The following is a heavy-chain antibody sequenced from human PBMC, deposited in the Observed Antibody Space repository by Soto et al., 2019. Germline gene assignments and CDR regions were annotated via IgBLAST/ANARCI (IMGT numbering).Heavy chain of an antibody. CDR1: GFNFEEYA. CDR2: INWNINSI. V-gene: IGHV3-9*01. D-gene: IGHD6-19*01. J-gene: IGHJ3*02. Sequence: EVQLVESGGGLVQPGRSLRLSCAASGFNFEEYAMHWVRQVPGKGLEWVSGINWNINSIGYADSVKGRFTISRDNAKNSLYLQMNSLRPEDTGLYYCAKDDGSGGGGALDIWGQGTMVVVSS. CDR3: AKDDGSGGGGALDI.